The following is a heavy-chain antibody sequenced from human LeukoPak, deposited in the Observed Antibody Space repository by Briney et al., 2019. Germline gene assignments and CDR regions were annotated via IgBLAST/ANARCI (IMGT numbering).Heavy chain of an antibody. J-gene: IGHJ3*02. CDR3: ARVTRPDAFDI. V-gene: IGHV3-23*01. CDR2: ISGSGGST. D-gene: IGHD1-14*01. CDR1: GFTFSSYA. Sequence: GGSPRLFCAAPGFTFSSYALSWVRQATGKGLEWVSAISGSGGSTYYADSVKGRFTISRDNAKNSLYLQMNSLRAEDTAVYYCARVTRPDAFDIWGQGTMVTVSS.